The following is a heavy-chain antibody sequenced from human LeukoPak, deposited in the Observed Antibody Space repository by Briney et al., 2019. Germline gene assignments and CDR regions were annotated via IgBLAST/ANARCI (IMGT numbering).Heavy chain of an antibody. CDR3: ARFYNWNYVSWFDP. J-gene: IGHJ5*02. V-gene: IGHV5-51*01. CDR1: GYSFTSYW. CDR2: IDPNDSDT. Sequence: PGESLKISCKGFGYSFTSYWIGWVRQMPGRGLEWMGTIDPNDSDTRYSPSFQGQVTISADRSISTAYLQWSSLKASDTALYCCARFYNWNYVSWFDPWGQGTLVTVSS. D-gene: IGHD1-7*01.